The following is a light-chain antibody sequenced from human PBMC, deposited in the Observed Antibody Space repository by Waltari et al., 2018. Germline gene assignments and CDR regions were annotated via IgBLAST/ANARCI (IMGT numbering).Light chain of an antibody. J-gene: IGLJ2*01. CDR3: HSRDTSSTRF. CDR1: SLRRYS. CDR2: GQN. V-gene: IGLV3-19*01. Sequence: SSDLTQDPAVSVALGQTVRITCQGDSLRRYSASWYQQRPGQAPILVLYGQNDRPSGIPDRFSGSPSGNTASLTIPWAQAEDEADYYCHSRDTSSTRFFGGGTRLTV.